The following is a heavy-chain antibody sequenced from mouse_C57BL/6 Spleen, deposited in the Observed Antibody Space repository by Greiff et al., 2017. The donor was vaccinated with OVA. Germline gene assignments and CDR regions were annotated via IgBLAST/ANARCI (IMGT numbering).Heavy chain of an antibody. CDR1: GYTFTDYY. V-gene: IGHV1-26*01. CDR2: INPNNGGT. J-gene: IGHJ2*01. Sequence: EVQLQQSGPELVKPGASVKISCKASGYTFTDYYMNWVKQSHGKSLEWIGDINPNNGGTSYNQKFKGKATLTVDKSSSTAYMELRSLTSEDSAVYYCARGYYGSSWDYFDYWGQGTTLTVSS. D-gene: IGHD1-1*01. CDR3: ARGYYGSSWDYFDY.